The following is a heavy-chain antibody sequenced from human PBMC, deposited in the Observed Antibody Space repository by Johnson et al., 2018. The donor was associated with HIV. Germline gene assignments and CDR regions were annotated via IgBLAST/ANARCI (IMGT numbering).Heavy chain of an antibody. J-gene: IGHJ3*02. Sequence: VQLVESGGGLVQPGGSLRLSCAASGFTFSSYWMSWVRQAPGKGLEWVANIKQDGSNKYYADSVKGRFTISRDNSKNTLFLQMNSLRAEDTAVYYCAKEPLVRGVNAFDIWGQGTMVTVSS. CDR1: GFTFSSYW. D-gene: IGHD3-10*01. CDR3: AKEPLVRGVNAFDI. CDR2: IKQDGSNK. V-gene: IGHV3-7*01.